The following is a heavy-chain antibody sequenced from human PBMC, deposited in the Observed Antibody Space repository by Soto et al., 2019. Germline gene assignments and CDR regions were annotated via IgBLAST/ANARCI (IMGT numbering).Heavy chain of an antibody. V-gene: IGHV4-39*01. Sequence: QLQLQESGPGLVKPSETLSLTCTVSGGSISSRGYYWGWIRQPPGKGLEWIGTIYYSGSPYYNPSLKSRVTISVDTSKIQSSLKLSSVTAADTAVYYCATSNWFDPWGQGTLVTVSS. CDR1: GGSISSRGYY. CDR3: ATSNWFDP. J-gene: IGHJ5*02. CDR2: IYYSGSP.